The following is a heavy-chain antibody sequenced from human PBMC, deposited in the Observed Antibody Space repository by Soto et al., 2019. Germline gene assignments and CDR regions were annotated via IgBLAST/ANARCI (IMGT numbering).Heavy chain of an antibody. CDR2: ISYDGTNE. V-gene: IGHV3-30*18. J-gene: IGHJ4*02. Sequence: QVQLVESGGGVVQPGRSLRLSCAVSGFAFSNYGMHWVRQTPGKGLEWVAVISYDGTNEYYADSVKGRFTIARDNSNNTMYLQMNSLRTEDTAVYYCAKGSRIGGSPTFEYWGQGTLVTVSS. CDR1: GFAFSNYG. D-gene: IGHD3-10*01. CDR3: AKGSRIGGSPTFEY.